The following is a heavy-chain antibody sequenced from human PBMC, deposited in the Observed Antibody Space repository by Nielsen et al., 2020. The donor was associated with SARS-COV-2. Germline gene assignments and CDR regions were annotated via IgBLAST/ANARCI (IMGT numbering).Heavy chain of an antibody. V-gene: IGHV3-11*05. CDR2: MSGSGGSGAYT. CDR3: ARARELYRWFDA. CDR1: GFTFSDYY. J-gene: IGHJ5*02. Sequence: GGSLRLSCAASGFTFSDYYMSWIRQAPGKGLEWVSYMSGSGGSGAYTNYANSVKGRFTISRDNARNSVYLHMNSLRADDTAVYYCARARELYRWFDAWGQGTLVTVSS. D-gene: IGHD3-10*01.